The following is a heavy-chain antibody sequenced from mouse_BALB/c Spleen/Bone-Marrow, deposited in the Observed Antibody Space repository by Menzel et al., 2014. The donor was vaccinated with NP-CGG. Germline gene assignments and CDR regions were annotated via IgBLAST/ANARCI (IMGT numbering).Heavy chain of an antibody. CDR1: GFSLASYG. Sequence: VKVVESGPGLVQPSQSLSITCTVSGFSLASYGVHWVRQSPGKGLEWLGVIWRGGSTDYNAAFMSRLSITKDNSKSQVFFKMNSLQADDTAIYYCAKNYYGSSDYWGQGTTLTVSS. V-gene: IGHV2-5*01. CDR3: AKNYYGSSDY. J-gene: IGHJ2*01. CDR2: IWRGGST. D-gene: IGHD1-1*01.